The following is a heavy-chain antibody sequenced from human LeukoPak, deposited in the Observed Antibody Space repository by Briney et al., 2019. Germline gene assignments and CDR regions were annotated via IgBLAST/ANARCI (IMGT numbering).Heavy chain of an antibody. D-gene: IGHD3-10*01. J-gene: IGHJ4*02. CDR1: GGSFSGYY. CDR2: INHSGST. V-gene: IGHV4-34*01. CDR3: ARTRYYYNSRSYGAPYYFDY. Sequence: PSETLSLTCAVYGGSFSGYYWSWIRQPPGKGLEWIGEINHSGSTNYNPSLKSRVTISVDTSKNQFSLKLSTVTAADTAVYYCARTRYYYNSRSYGAPYYFDYWGQGTLVTVSS.